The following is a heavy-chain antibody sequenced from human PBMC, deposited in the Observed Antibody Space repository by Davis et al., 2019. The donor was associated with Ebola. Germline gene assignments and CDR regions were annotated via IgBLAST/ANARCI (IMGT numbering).Heavy chain of an antibody. J-gene: IGHJ4*02. Sequence: SETLSLTCTVSGGSIRSGSYYWSWIRQPAGKGLEWIGHIYTSGSTNYNPSLKSRVTISVDTSKNQFSLKLSSVTAADTAVYYCAREAHNSAYSIDIWGQGTLVTVSS. D-gene: IGHD6-13*01. V-gene: IGHV4-61*09. CDR1: GGSIRSGSYY. CDR2: IYTSGST. CDR3: AREAHNSAYSIDI.